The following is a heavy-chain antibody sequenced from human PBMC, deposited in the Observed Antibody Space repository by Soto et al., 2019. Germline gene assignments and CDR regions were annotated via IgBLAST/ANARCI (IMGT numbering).Heavy chain of an antibody. CDR1: GGSISSGGYS. CDR2: IYHSGST. CDR3: ARGPGL. V-gene: IGHV4-30-2*01. Sequence: QLQLQESGSGLVKPSQTLSLTCAVSGGSISSGGYSWSWIRQPPGKGLEWIGYIYHSGSTYYNPSLKSRGTISGDRSKNQFPLKAGSVAAGDTAGVYLARGPGLWGRGTLVTVSS. J-gene: IGHJ2*01.